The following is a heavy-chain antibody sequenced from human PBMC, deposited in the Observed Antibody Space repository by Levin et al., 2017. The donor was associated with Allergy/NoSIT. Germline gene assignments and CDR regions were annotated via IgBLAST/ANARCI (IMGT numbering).Heavy chain of an antibody. CDR2: IYPGDSDT. J-gene: IGHJ1*01. V-gene: IGHV5-51*01. CDR3: ARHAPGSSGWWVAQH. CDR1: GYSFTSYW. D-gene: IGHD6-19*01. Sequence: GESLKISCKGSGYSFTSYWIGWVRQMPGKGLEWMGIIYPGDSDTRYSPSFQGQVTISADKSISTAYLQWSSLKASDTAMYYCARHAPGSSGWWVAQHWGQGTLVTVSS.